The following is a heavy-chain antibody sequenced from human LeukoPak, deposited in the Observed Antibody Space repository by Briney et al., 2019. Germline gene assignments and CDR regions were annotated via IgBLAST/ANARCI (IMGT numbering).Heavy chain of an antibody. V-gene: IGHV4-39*01. D-gene: IGHD3-22*01. CDR3: ARHQTLRLTYYYDSSGLFDY. CDR2: IYYSGST. CDR1: GGSISSGGYY. Sequence: SETLSLTCTVSGGSISSGGYYWSWIRQHPGTGLEWIGYIYYSGSTYYNPSLKSRVTISVDTSKNQFSLKLSSVTAADTAVYYCARHQTLRLTYYYDSSGLFDYWGQGTLVTVSS. J-gene: IGHJ4*02.